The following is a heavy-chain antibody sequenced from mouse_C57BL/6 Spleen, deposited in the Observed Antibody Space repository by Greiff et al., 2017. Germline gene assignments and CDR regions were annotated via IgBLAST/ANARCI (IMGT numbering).Heavy chain of an antibody. CDR2: IDPSDSYT. D-gene: IGHD1-1*01. CDR1: GYTFTSYW. J-gene: IGHJ1*03. CDR3: ARGTTVVGYVDV. V-gene: IGHV1-69*01. Sequence: QVQLQQPGAELVMPGASVKLSCKASGYTFTSYWLHWVKQRPGQGLAWIGEIDPSDSYTNYNQKFKGKSTLTVDKSSSTAYMQLSSLTSEDSAVXYCARGTTVVGYVDVWGTGTTVTVSS.